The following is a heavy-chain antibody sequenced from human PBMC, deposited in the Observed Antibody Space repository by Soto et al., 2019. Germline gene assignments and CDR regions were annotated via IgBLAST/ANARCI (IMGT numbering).Heavy chain of an antibody. V-gene: IGHV3-23*01. CDR3: AKGRAITVYGVDILFDY. D-gene: IGHD3-3*01. Sequence: TGGSLRLSCKASGFSFSDYAMTWVRQAPGKGLEWVSVISGSGDNTFYAASVKGRFAISRDNSKNVQYLQMNSLSADDAAVYFCAKGRAITVYGVDILFDYWGLGTLVTVSS. J-gene: IGHJ4*01. CDR1: GFSFSDYA. CDR2: ISGSGDNT.